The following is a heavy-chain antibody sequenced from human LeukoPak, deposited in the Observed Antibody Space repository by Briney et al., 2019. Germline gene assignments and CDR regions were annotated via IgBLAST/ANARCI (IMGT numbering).Heavy chain of an antibody. V-gene: IGHV3-23*01. CDR2: ISTSGESA. Sequence: PGGSLRLSCPVSGFTFSSYAMSWVRQAPGRGLEWVSVISTSGESAYYADSVKGRFTISRDNSKNTLYLQMNSLRAEDTAVYYCAKDQGDYWGQGTLVTVSS. CDR3: AKDQGDY. J-gene: IGHJ4*02. CDR1: GFTFSSYA.